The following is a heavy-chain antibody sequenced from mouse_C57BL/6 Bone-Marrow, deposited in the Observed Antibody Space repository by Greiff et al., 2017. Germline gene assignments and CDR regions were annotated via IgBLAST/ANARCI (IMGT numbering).Heavy chain of an antibody. J-gene: IGHJ4*01. D-gene: IGHD1-1*01. V-gene: IGHV1-74*01. CDR3: AIWGTTVVAPYAY. CDR1: GYTFTSYW. CDR2: IHPSDSDT. Sequence: QVQLKQSGAELVKPGASVKVSCKASGYTFTSYWMHWVKQRPGQGLEWIGRIHPSDSDTNYNQKFKGKATLTVDKSSSTAYMQLSSLTSEDSAVYYCAIWGTTVVAPYAYWGQGTSVTVSS.